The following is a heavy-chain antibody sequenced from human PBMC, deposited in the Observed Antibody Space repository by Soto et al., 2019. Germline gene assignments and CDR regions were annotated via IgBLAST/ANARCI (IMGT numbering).Heavy chain of an antibody. Sequence: QVQLVQSGAEVKKPGSSVKVSCKASGDTFSFYTLNWVRQAPGQGFGWVGSVNPILAMSSSAHKFQGRVSLFADQYTGTAYMELRSLRSDDTAVYYCATSYGSGISPFDYWRQGTLVSVSS. CDR1: GDTFSFYT. V-gene: IGHV1-69*02. D-gene: IGHD3-10*01. CDR2: VNPILAMS. J-gene: IGHJ4*02. CDR3: ATSYGSGISPFDY.